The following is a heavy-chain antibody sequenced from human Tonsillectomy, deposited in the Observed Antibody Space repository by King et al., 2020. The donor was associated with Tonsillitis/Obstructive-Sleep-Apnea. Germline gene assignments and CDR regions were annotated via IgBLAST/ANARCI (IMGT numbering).Heavy chain of an antibody. V-gene: IGHV1-69*01. CDR1: GGTFSSYA. D-gene: IGHD5-18*01. Sequence: VQLVESGAEVKKPGSSVKVSCKASGGTFSSYAITWARQAPGQGLEWMGEIIPVFRAPRYAQKFQGRVTITADESTSTDYMELSSLRSEDTAVYYCSGRGQEIQPGEGYYYYYMDVWGKGTTVTVSS. CDR3: SGRGQEIQPGEGYYYYYMDV. CDR2: IIPVFRAP. J-gene: IGHJ6*03.